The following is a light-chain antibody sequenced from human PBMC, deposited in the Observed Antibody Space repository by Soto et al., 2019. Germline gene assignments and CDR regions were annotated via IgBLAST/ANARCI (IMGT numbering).Light chain of an antibody. CDR1: SSNIGAGYY. CDR2: GNS. J-gene: IGLJ2*01. V-gene: IGLV1-40*01. Sequence: QSVLTQPPSASGAPGQRVTISCTGSSSNIGAGYYVHWYQQLPGTAPKLLIYGNSNRPSGVPDRFSGSKSGTSASLAITGLQADDEADFYCQSSDSSLSGVVFGGGTKLTVL. CDR3: QSSDSSLSGVV.